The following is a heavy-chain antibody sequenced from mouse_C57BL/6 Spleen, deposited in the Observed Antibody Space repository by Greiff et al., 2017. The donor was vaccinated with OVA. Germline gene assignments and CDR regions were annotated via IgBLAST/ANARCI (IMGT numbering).Heavy chain of an antibody. J-gene: IGHJ4*01. CDR2: IDPSDSYT. CDR1: GYTFTSYW. Sequence: VQLQQPGAELVMPGASVKLSCKASGYTFTSYWMHWVKQRPGQGLEWIGEIDPSDSYTTYNQKFTGKSTLTVDKSSSTAYMQLSSLTSEDSAVYYCARGGLRRTAYYAMDYWGQGTSVTVSS. CDR3: ARGGLRRTAYYAMDY. D-gene: IGHD2-4*01. V-gene: IGHV1-69*01.